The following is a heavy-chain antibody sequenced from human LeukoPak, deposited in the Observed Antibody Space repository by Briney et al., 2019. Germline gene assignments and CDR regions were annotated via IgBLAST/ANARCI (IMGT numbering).Heavy chain of an antibody. Sequence: GGSLRLSCAASGFTVGSNYMSWVRQAPGKGLEWVSVIYSGGSTYYADSVKGRFTISRDNSKNTLYLQMNSLRAEDTAVYYCAREYQQWLVRAVLYWGQGTLVTVSS. CDR1: GFTVGSNY. J-gene: IGHJ4*02. CDR2: IYSGGST. D-gene: IGHD6-19*01. CDR3: AREYQQWLVRAVLY. V-gene: IGHV3-53*05.